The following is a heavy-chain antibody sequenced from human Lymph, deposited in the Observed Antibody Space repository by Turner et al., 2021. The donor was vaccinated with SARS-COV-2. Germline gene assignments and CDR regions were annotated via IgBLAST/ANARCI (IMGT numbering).Heavy chain of an antibody. Sequence: EVQLVESGGGLVQPGGSLRRSCAASGFTVSSNYMTWVRQAPGKGLEWVSLIYPGGSTYYADSVKGRFTISRDNSKNTLYLQMNSLRAEDTAVYYCARVYGDYVPWGQGTLVTVSS. V-gene: IGHV3-66*01. J-gene: IGHJ5*02. CDR3: ARVYGDYVP. D-gene: IGHD4-17*01. CDR2: IYPGGST. CDR1: GFTVSSNY.